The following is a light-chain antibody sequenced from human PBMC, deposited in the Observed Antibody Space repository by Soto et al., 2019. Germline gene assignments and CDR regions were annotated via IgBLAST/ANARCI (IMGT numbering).Light chain of an antibody. CDR2: DVS. CDR3: SSYRTGSTLLV. V-gene: IGLV2-14*03. Sequence: SALTQPASVSGSPGQSITISCTGSNSDVGGYNYVSWYQQYPGKAPKLIIFDVSDRPSGVSDRFSASKSGNTASLTISGLLAEDEAHYYCSSYRTGSTLLVFGGGTQLT. CDR1: NSDVGGYNY. J-gene: IGLJ2*01.